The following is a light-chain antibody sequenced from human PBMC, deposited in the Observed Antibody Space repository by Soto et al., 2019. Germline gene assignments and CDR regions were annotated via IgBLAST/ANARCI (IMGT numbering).Light chain of an antibody. V-gene: IGKV3-20*01. CDR3: QQYGRSLWT. Sequence: EIVLTQSPGTLSLSPGERATLSCRASQSVSGSYLAWYQQKPGPAPRLLIYGASSRATGIPDRFSGSWSGTDFTLTISRLEPEDFAVYYCQQYGRSLWTFGQGTKVEIK. J-gene: IGKJ1*01. CDR1: QSVSGSY. CDR2: GAS.